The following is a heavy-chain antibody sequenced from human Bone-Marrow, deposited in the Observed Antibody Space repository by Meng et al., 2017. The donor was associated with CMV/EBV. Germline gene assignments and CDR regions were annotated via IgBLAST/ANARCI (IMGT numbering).Heavy chain of an antibody. J-gene: IGHJ6*02. CDR3: AGSYYDFWSGYSAADYYYYYGMDV. D-gene: IGHD3-3*01. Sequence: SETLSLTCTVSGGSVTSGSHYWSWIRQPPGKGLEWIGYIYHTGSTKYNPSLKSRVTISVDTSKNQFSLKLSSVTAADTAVYYCAGSYYDFWSGYSAADYYYYYGMDVWGQGTTVTVSS. V-gene: IGHV4-61*01. CDR2: IYHTGST. CDR1: GGSVTSGSHY.